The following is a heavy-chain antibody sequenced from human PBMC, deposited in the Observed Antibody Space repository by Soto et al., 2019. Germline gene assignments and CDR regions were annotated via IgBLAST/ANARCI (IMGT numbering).Heavy chain of an antibody. V-gene: IGHV3-48*01. CDR3: GSSASPDAY. Sequence: EVQLVESGGGLVQPGGSLRLSCVASGFICNSYSMNWVRQAPGMGLEWISYINSGSTSVFYADSVKGRFTISRDNAKNSLYLPMNSLRAEDTAVYYCGSSASPDAYWGKGTLVTVSS. D-gene: IGHD3-22*01. J-gene: IGHJ4*02. CDR2: INSGSTSV. CDR1: GFICNSYS.